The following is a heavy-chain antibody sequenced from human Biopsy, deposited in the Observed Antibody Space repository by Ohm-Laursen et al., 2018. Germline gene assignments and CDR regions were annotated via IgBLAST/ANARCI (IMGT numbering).Heavy chain of an antibody. Sequence: SETLSLTWTVSGGSIGSDYWSWIRQTPGKGLEWIGYIYYSGSTNYNPSLKSRVTISVDTSKNQFSLRLNSVTAADTAVYYCARATNSTGWPYYYFYGMDVWGQGTTVTVSS. D-gene: IGHD2/OR15-2a*01. CDR3: ARATNSTGWPYYYFYGMDV. CDR2: IYYSGST. J-gene: IGHJ6*02. CDR1: GGSIGSDY. V-gene: IGHV4-59*01.